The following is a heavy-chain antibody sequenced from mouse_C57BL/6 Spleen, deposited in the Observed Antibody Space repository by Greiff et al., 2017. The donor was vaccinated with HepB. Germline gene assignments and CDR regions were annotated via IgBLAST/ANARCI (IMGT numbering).Heavy chain of an antibody. Sequence: QVQLQQSGPELVKPGASVKISCKASGNASSSSWMNWVKQRPGKGLEWIGRIYPGDGDTNYNEKFKGKATLTADKSTSTAYMQLSSMTSEDSAVYFCARSTYCGSRYWYFDVWGTGTTVTVSS. CDR2: IYPGDGDT. CDR1: GNASSSSW. V-gene: IGHV1-82*01. CDR3: ARSTYCGSRYWYFDV. D-gene: IGHD1-1*01. J-gene: IGHJ1*03.